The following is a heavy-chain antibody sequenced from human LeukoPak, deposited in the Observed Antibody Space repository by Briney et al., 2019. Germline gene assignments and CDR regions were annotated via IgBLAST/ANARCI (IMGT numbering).Heavy chain of an antibody. J-gene: IGHJ4*02. CDR2: IRSKTNNYAT. D-gene: IGHD4-17*01. V-gene: IGHV3-73*01. CDR1: GFTFSGSA. Sequence: GGSLRLSCAASGFTFSGSAMHWVRQASGKGLEWVGRIRSKTNNYATAYAASVKGRSTISRDDSKNTAYLQMNSLKTEDTAVYYCSRYDGDNSYYFDYWGQGTLVTVSS. CDR3: SRYDGDNSYYFDY.